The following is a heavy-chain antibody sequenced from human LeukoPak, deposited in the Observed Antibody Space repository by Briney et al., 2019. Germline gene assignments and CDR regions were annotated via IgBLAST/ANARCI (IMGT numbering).Heavy chain of an antibody. D-gene: IGHD2-2*01. Sequence: ASVKVSCKASGYTFTGYYMHWVRQAPGQGIEWMGWINPNSGGTNDAQKFQGRVTMTRDTSISTAYMELSRLRSDDTAVYYCARARERYCSSTSWYVCDYWGQGTLVTVSS. CDR3: ARARERYCSSTSWYVCDY. CDR1: GYTFTGYY. CDR2: INPNSGGT. J-gene: IGHJ4*02. V-gene: IGHV1-2*02.